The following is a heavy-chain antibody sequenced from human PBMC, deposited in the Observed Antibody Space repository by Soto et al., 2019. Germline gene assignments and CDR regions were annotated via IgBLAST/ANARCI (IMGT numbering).Heavy chain of an antibody. J-gene: IGHJ5*02. D-gene: IGHD3-16*01. V-gene: IGHV3-30*18. CDR1: GFTFTSYG. CDR3: GQDGGSGHASPPYP. CDR2: ISYDGGLQ. Sequence: QAHLVESGGGVVQPGRSLRLSCAASGFTFTSYGMHWVRQAPGTRLEWVAVISYDGGLQHYADSVKGRFTISRDNSKKMLFLKMNSRRAEDPAVYYWGQDGGSGHASPPYPWGQGPLVSVSS.